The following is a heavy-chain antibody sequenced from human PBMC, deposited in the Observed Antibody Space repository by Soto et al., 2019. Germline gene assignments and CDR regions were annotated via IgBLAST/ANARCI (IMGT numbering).Heavy chain of an antibody. CDR1: GYTFTSYD. V-gene: IGHV1-8*01. J-gene: IGHJ6*02. CDR3: ATGSRVLRFLEWSMAV. D-gene: IGHD3-3*01. Sequence: GASVKVSCKASGYTFTSYDINWVRQATGQGLEWMGWMNPNSGNTGYAQKFQGRVTMTRNTSISTAYMELSSLRSEDTAVYYCATGSRVLRFLEWSMAVWGQATTVTVS. CDR2: MNPNSGNT.